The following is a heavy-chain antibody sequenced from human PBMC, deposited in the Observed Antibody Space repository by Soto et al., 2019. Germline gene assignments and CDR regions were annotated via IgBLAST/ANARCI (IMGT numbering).Heavy chain of an antibody. Sequence: GGSLRLSCAASGFTFSSYAMSWVRQAPGKGLEWVSAISGSGGSTYYADSVKGRFTISRDNSKNMLYLQMNSLRAEDTAVYYCAKAPTGWLQLRDFDYWGQGTLVTVSS. J-gene: IGHJ4*02. CDR1: GFTFSSYA. V-gene: IGHV3-23*01. CDR3: AKAPTGWLQLRDFDY. D-gene: IGHD5-12*01. CDR2: ISGSGGST.